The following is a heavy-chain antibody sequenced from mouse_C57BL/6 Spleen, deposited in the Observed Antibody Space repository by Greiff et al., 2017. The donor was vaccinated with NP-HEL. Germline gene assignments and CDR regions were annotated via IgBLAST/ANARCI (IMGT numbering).Heavy chain of an antibody. CDR3: ARRGDIRGDAMDY. V-gene: IGHV1-55*01. Sequence: QVQLQQPGAELVKPGASVKMSCKASGYTFTSYWITWVKQRPGQGLEWIGDIYPGSGSTNYNEKFKSKATLTVDTSSSTAYMQLSSLTSEDSAVYYCARRGDIRGDAMDYWGQGTSVTVSS. CDR1: GYTFTSYW. J-gene: IGHJ4*01. CDR2: IYPGSGST. D-gene: IGHD1-1*01.